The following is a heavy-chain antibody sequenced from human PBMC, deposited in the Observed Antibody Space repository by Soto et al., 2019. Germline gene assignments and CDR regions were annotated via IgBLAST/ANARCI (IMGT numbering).Heavy chain of an antibody. CDR1: GYTFTSYH. CDR3: VRQWPGSV. Sequence: QVQLVQSGAEVKKPGASVKVSCKASGYTFTSYHMHWVRQAPGQGLEWVGIINPSGGSTTNVQKFQGRVTLTSDTSTNTVYMELSSLSSEDTAVYYCVRQWPGSVWGQGTTVTVSS. D-gene: IGHD6-19*01. CDR2: INPSGGST. J-gene: IGHJ6*02. V-gene: IGHV1-46*01.